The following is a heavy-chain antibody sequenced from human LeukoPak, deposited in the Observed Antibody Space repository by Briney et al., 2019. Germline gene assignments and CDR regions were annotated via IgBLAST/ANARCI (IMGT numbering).Heavy chain of an antibody. J-gene: IGHJ3*02. CDR1: GGTFSSYA. Sequence: ASVKVSCKASGGTFSSYAISWVRQAPGQGLEWMGWINPNSGGTNYAQKFQGWVTMTRDTSISTAYMELSRLRSDDTAVYYCAREGQKWDAFDIWGQGTMVTVSS. CDR2: INPNSGGT. V-gene: IGHV1-2*04. D-gene: IGHD1-26*01. CDR3: AREGQKWDAFDI.